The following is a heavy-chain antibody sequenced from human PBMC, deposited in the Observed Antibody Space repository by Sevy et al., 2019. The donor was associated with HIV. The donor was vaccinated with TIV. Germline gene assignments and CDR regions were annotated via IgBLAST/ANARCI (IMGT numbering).Heavy chain of an antibody. Sequence: ASVKVSCKASGGTFSNYALSWVRQAPGQGLEWMGGIIPIFGTTNFAQTFLGRVTITADESRSTAYMELSSLKPADTAVYYCARTPLLSIPGTTDVYFDIWGQGTLVTVSS. CDR3: ARTPLLSIPGTTDVYFDI. CDR2: IIPIFGTT. D-gene: IGHD4-4*01. CDR1: GGTFSNYA. J-gene: IGHJ4*02. V-gene: IGHV1-69*13.